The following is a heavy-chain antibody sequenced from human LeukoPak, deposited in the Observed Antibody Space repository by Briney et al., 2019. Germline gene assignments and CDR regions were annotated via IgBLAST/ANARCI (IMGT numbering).Heavy chain of an antibody. J-gene: IGHJ4*02. V-gene: IGHV4-38-2*02. CDR2: IYHSGST. D-gene: IGHD3-22*01. CDR3: ARVASSGYWHYFDS. Sequence: SETLSLTCTVSVYSISSGYYWGWIRQPPGKGLEWIGSIYHSGSTYDNPSLKSRVTISVDTSKNQLSLKLNSVTAADTAVYYCARVASSGYWHYFDSWGQGTLVTVSS. CDR1: VYSISSGYY.